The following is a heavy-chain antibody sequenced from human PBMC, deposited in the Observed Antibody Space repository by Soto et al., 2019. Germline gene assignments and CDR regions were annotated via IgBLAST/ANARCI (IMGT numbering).Heavy chain of an antibody. J-gene: IGHJ3*02. CDR2: THHSGYI. CDR3: ASRGDCGGDCFDAFDI. Sequence: SETLSLTCTVSSAPITKYYWGWFRQAPGRGLEWIGFTHHSGYISYSPSLKSRVTMSVDPSKNQVSLKLGSVTAADTAVYYCASRGDCGGDCFDAFDIWGQGTMVTVSS. D-gene: IGHD2-21*01. V-gene: IGHV4-59*01. CDR1: SAPITKYY.